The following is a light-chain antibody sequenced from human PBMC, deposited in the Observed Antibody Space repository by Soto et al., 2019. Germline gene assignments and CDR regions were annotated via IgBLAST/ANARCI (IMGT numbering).Light chain of an antibody. Sequence: DIVMTQSPDSLAVSLGERATINCKSSQSVLYTSTNKNYLAWYQQKPGQPPKLLIYWASTRESGVPDRFSGSGSGTDFTLTISSLQAEDVAVYSCQQYYTTPTWTFGQGTKVEIK. CDR2: WAS. CDR3: QQYYTTPTWT. CDR1: QSVLYTSTNKNY. V-gene: IGKV4-1*01. J-gene: IGKJ1*01.